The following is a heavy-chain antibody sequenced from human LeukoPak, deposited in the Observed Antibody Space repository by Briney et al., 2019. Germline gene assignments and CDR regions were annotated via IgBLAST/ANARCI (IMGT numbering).Heavy chain of an antibody. CDR2: INHNGNVN. V-gene: IGHV3-7*03. Sequence: PGESLRLSCVASGFSFSDYTMNWVRQAPGKGLEWVASINHNGNVNYYVDSVKGRFTISRDNAKNSLYLQMSNLRAEDTAVYFCARGGGLDVWGQGATVTVSS. J-gene: IGHJ6*02. D-gene: IGHD3-16*01. CDR1: GFSFSDYT. CDR3: ARGGGLDV.